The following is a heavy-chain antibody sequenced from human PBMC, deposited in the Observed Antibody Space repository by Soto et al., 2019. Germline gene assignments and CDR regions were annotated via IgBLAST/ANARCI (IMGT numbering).Heavy chain of an antibody. Sequence: LSLTCAVYGGSLSAYYWSWIRQPPGKGLEWIGEINPSGTTNYNPSLKSRVTISVDTCKSQFSLKLSSVTAADTAVYHCALAPAAHILHWGQGTLVTVSS. V-gene: IGHV4-34*01. CDR3: ALAPAAHILH. D-gene: IGHD2-2*01. CDR2: INPSGTT. CDR1: GGSLSAYY. J-gene: IGHJ1*01.